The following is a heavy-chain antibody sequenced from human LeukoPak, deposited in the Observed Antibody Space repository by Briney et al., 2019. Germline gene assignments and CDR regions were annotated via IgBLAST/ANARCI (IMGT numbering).Heavy chain of an antibody. J-gene: IGHJ5*02. V-gene: IGHV1-69*13. Sequence: SVKVSCKASGGTFSSYAISWVRQAPGQGLEWMGGIIPIFGTANYAQKFQGRVTITADESTSTAYMELSSLRSEDTAVYYCARGGDYEGWFDPWGQGTLVTVSS. D-gene: IGHD4-17*01. CDR2: IIPIFGTA. CDR3: ARGGDYEGWFDP. CDR1: GGTFSSYA.